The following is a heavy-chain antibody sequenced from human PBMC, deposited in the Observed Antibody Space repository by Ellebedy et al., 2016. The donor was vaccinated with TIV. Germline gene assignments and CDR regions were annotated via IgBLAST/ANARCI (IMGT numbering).Heavy chain of an antibody. CDR2: IKRDGSEE. CDR1: GFTFSNYW. CDR3: VRGADFFDY. Sequence: PGGSLRLSCAASGFTFSNYWMTWVRQAPGKGLEWVANIKRDGSEEYFVYSVRGRFTISRDNARNSVYLQMNRLRAEDTALYYCVRGADFFDYWGQGTPVTVSS. V-gene: IGHV3-7*01. J-gene: IGHJ4*02.